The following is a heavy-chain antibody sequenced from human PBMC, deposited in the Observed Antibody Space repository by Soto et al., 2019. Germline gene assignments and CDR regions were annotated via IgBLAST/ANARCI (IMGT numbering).Heavy chain of an antibody. J-gene: IGHJ6*02. V-gene: IGHV1-69*01. CDR1: GGTFSSYA. D-gene: IGHD3-16*02. CDR2: IIPIFGTA. Sequence: QVQLVQSGAEVKKPGSSVKVSCKASGGTFSSYAINWVRQAPGQGLEWMGGIIPIFGTANYAQKFQGRVTITADESTSTAYMELSSLRSEDTAVYYCAGGGSSYTGYYYYGMDVWGQGTTVTVSS. CDR3: AGGGSSYTGYYYYGMDV.